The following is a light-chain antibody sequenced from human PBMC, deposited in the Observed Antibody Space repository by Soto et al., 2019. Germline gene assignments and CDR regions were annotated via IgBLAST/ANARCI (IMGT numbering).Light chain of an antibody. CDR1: QSISSW. J-gene: IGKJ5*01. CDR2: KAS. CDR3: QQSNSYQIT. V-gene: IGKV1-5*03. Sequence: DIQMTQSPSTLSASVGDRVTITCRASQSISSWLAWYQQKPGKAPKLLIYKASSLESGVPSRFSGSGSGTEFTLTISSLQPDDFATYYCQQSNSYQITFGQGTRLEIK.